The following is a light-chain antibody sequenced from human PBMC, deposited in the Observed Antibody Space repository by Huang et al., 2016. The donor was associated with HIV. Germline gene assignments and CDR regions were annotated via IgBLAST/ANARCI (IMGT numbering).Light chain of an antibody. CDR3: QQLNSYPPT. J-gene: IGKJ1*01. Sequence: IQLTQSPSSLSASVGDRVTLTCRASQGISSYLAWYQQKPGKAPKLLIYAASTLQSGVPSRFSGSGSGTDFTLTISSLQPEDFATYHCQQLNSYPPTFGQGTKVEIK. V-gene: IGKV1-9*01. CDR1: QGISSY. CDR2: AAS.